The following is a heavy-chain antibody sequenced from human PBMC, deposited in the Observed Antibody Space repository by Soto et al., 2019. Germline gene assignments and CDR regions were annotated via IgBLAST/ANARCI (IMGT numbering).Heavy chain of an antibody. D-gene: IGHD3-10*01. CDR3: ARGGDFFAPGSYHPYPSYPMHV. CDR1: VFTFSSYG. CDR2: ISYDGSNK. V-gene: IGHV3-30*03. Sequence: GGSVRLSCAASVFTFSSYGMHCVRHSPGKWLEWVAVISYDGSNKYYADSVKGRFTISRDNSKNTLYLQMNSLRAEETAVYYCARGGDFFAPGSYHPYPSYPMHVWGQATTVTVSS. J-gene: IGHJ6*02.